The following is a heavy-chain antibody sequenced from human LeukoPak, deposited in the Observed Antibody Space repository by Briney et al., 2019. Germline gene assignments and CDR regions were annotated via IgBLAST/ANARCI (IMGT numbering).Heavy chain of an antibody. CDR3: AREERGVAVAGMLLPTYNWFDP. D-gene: IGHD6-19*01. CDR1: GGSISSASYY. J-gene: IGHJ5*02. CDR2: IYTSGST. V-gene: IGHV4-61*02. Sequence: SETLSLTCTVSGGSISSASYYWSWIRQPAGKGLEWIGRIYTSGSTNYNPSLKSRVTISVDTSKNQFSLNLISVTAADTAVYYCAREERGVAVAGMLLPTYNWFDPGAREPWSPSPQ.